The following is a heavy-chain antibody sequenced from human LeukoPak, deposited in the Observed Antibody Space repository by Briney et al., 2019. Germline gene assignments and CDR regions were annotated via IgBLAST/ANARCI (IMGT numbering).Heavy chain of an antibody. CDR1: GGSFSGYY. CDR2: INHSGST. CDR3: ARGLGILDP. J-gene: IGHJ5*02. D-gene: IGHD5-18*01. V-gene: IGHV4-34*01. Sequence: SETLSLTCAVYGGSFSGYYWSWIRQPPGKGLEWIGEINHSGSTNYNPSLKSRVTISVDTSKNQFSLKLSSVTAADTAVYYCARGLGILDPWGQGTLVTVSS.